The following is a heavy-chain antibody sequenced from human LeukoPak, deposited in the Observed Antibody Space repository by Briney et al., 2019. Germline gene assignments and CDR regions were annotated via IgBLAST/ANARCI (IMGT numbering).Heavy chain of an antibody. CDR2: IHSDGSTT. CDR1: GFTFSNYW. Sequence: GGSLRLSCAASGFTFSNYWMHWVRQAPGKGLVWVSRIHSDGSTTIYADSVKGRFTMSRDNAKNTLYLQMNSLRAEDTAVYYCARATTPSLEVAGTDWGQGTLVTVSS. D-gene: IGHD6-19*01. CDR3: ARATTPSLEVAGTD. V-gene: IGHV3-74*01. J-gene: IGHJ4*02.